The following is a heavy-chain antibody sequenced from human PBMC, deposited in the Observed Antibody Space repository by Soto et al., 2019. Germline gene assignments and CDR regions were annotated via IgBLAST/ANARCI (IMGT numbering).Heavy chain of an antibody. CDR3: AREGSYYDFWSGYYHLDY. Sequence: QVQLVQSGAEVKKPGASVKVSCKASGYTFTSYAMHWVRQAPGQRLEWMGWINAGNGNTKYSQKFQGRVTITRDTSASTAYMELSSLRSEGTAVYYCAREGSYYDFWSGYYHLDYWGQGTLVTVSS. V-gene: IGHV1-3*01. J-gene: IGHJ4*02. CDR2: INAGNGNT. D-gene: IGHD3-3*01. CDR1: GYTFTSYA.